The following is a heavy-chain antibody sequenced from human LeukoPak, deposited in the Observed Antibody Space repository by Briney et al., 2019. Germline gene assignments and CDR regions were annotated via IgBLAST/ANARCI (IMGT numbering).Heavy chain of an antibody. V-gene: IGHV1-69*13. CDR1: GGTFSSYT. Sequence: ASVKVSCKASGGTFSSYTFSWVRQAAGQGHEWMGGIIPIFGTANYAQKFQGRVTITADESTSTAYMELSSLRSEDTAVYYCARDGITMLQNWFDPWGQGTLVTVSS. D-gene: IGHD3-10*01. CDR3: ARDGITMLQNWFDP. J-gene: IGHJ5*02. CDR2: IIPIFGTA.